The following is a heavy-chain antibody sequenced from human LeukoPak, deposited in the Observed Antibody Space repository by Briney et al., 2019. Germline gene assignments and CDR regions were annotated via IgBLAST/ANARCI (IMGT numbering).Heavy chain of an antibody. CDR1: GDTFTGYY. CDR2: INPNSGGT. D-gene: IGHD6-6*01. V-gene: IGHV1-2*02. CDR3: ASDTEEYSSFLFDY. J-gene: IGHJ4*02. Sequence: ASVKVSCKASGDTFTGYYMHWVRQAPGQGLEWMGWINPNSGGTNYAQKFQGRVTMTRDTSISTAYMELSRLRSDDTAVYYCASDTEEYSSFLFDYWGQGTLVTVSS.